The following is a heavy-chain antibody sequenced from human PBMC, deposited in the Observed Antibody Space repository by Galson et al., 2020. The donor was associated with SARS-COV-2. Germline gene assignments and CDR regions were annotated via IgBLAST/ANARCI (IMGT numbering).Heavy chain of an antibody. V-gene: IGHV3-23*01. D-gene: IGHD3-10*01. Sequence: GGSLRLSCAASGFTFRSYAMSWVRQAPGKGLEWVSAISGSGGSTYYADSVKGRFTISRDNSKNTLYLQMNSLRAEDTAVYYCAKDLGGYGSGSYWGQGTLVTVSS. CDR3: AKDLGGYGSGSY. CDR2: ISGSGGST. J-gene: IGHJ4*02. CDR1: GFTFRSYA.